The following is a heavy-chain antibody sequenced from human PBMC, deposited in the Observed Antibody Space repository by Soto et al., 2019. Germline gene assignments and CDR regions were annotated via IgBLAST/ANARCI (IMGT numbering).Heavy chain of an antibody. J-gene: IGHJ5*02. CDR1: GGSISSYY. Sequence: QVQLQESGPGLVKPSETLSLTCTVSGGSISSYYWSWIRQPPGKGLEWIGYIYYSGSTNYNPSLKSRVTISVDTSKNQFSLKLSSVTAADTAVYYCARGYSSSGNWFDPWGQGTLVTVSS. CDR3: ARGYSSSGNWFDP. CDR2: IYYSGST. D-gene: IGHD6-6*01. V-gene: IGHV4-59*01.